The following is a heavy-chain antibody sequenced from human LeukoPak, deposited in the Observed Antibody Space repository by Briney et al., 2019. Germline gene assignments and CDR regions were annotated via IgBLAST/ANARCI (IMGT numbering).Heavy chain of an antibody. CDR2: ISRSSSYI. V-gene: IGHV3-21*01. CDR1: GFTFSSYS. D-gene: IGHD2-21*02. CDR3: ARSLDLNIVVVTAIDY. J-gene: IGHJ4*02. Sequence: GGSLRLSCAASGFTFSSYSMNSVRQAPGKGLEWVSSISRSSSYIYYADSVKGRFTISRDNAKNSLYLQMNSLRAEDTAVYYCARSLDLNIVVVTAIDYWGQGTLVTVSS.